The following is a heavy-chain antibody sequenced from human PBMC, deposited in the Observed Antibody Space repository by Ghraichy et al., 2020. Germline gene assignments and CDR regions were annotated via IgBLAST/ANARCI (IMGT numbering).Heavy chain of an antibody. D-gene: IGHD2-2*01. Sequence: SETLSLTCTVSGGSISSSSYYWGWIRQPPGKGLEWIGSIYYSGSTYYNSSLKSRVTISVDTSKNQFSLKLSYVTAADTAVYYCAVSQLLFEAIDYWGQGTLVTVSS. CDR3: AVSQLLFEAIDY. J-gene: IGHJ4*02. CDR1: GGSISSSSYY. CDR2: IYYSGST. V-gene: IGHV4-39*07.